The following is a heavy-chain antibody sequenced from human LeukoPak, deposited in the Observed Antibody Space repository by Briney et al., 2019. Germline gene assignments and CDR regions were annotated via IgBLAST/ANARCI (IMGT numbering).Heavy chain of an antibody. CDR1: GFTFSGST. Sequence: GGSLRLSCAASGFTFSGSTMHWVRQASGKGLERVGRIRSKTHNYATAFAESVKGRFTISRDDSKNTAYLQMNSLKTEDTAVYFCARGSFGSIDYWGQGTLVTVSS. J-gene: IGHJ4*02. D-gene: IGHD5-18*01. CDR3: ARGSFGSIDY. CDR2: IRSKTHNYAT. V-gene: IGHV3-73*01.